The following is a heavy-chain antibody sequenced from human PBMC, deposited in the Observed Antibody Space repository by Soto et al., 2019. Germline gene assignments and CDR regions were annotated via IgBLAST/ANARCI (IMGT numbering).Heavy chain of an antibody. Sequence: SETLSLTCAVYGGSFSGYYWSWIRQPPGKGLEWIGEINHSGSTNYNPSLKSRVTISVDTSKNQFSLKLSSVTAADMAVYYCARPRSTIFGVVRGFDYWGQGTLVTVSS. J-gene: IGHJ4*02. CDR1: GGSFSGYY. CDR3: ARPRSTIFGVVRGFDY. V-gene: IGHV4-34*01. D-gene: IGHD3-3*01. CDR2: INHSGST.